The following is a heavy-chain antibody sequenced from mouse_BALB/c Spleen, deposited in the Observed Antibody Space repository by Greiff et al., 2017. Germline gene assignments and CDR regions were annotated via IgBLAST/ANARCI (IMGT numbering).Heavy chain of an antibody. J-gene: IGHJ4*01. CDR2: IDPSDSET. CDR1: GYSFTSYW. V-gene: IGHV1S127*01. D-gene: IGHD1-1*01. CDR3: ARSYGSSPHYAMDY. Sequence: QVQLQQSGPQLVRPGASVKISCKASGYSFTSYWMHWVKQRPGQGLEWIGMIDPSDSETRLNQKFKDKATLTVDKSSSTAYMQLSSPTSEDSAVYYCARSYGSSPHYAMDYWGQGTSVTVSS.